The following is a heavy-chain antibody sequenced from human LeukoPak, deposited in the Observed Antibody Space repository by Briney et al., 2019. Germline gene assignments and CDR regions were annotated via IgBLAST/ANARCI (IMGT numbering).Heavy chain of an antibody. Sequence: SQTFSLTCGISGDSVSSNSAAWNWIRQSPSRGLEWLGRTYYRSKWFINYAPSVKSRVIINPDTPKNQVSLQLNSVTPEDTAVYYCTRSDCSSGRCPGFDNWGQGTLVTVSS. D-gene: IGHD6-19*01. CDR2: TYYRSKWFI. J-gene: IGHJ4*02. V-gene: IGHV6-1*01. CDR3: TRSDCSSGRCPGFDN. CDR1: GDSVSSNSAA.